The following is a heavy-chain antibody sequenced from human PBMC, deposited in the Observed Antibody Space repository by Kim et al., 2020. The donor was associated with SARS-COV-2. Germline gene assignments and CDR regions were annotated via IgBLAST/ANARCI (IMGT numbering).Heavy chain of an antibody. CDR1: GFTFSNAW. Sequence: GGSLRLSCAASGFTFSNAWMSWVRQAPGKGLDWVGRIKSKADGGTIDYAAPVKGRFTISRDDSKNTLYLQMNSLKTEDTAVYYCATDSSKGGSWYGMDVWGQGTTVTVSS. D-gene: IGHD6-13*01. V-gene: IGHV3-15*01. J-gene: IGHJ6*02. CDR3: ATDSSKGGSWYGMDV. CDR2: IKSKADGGTI.